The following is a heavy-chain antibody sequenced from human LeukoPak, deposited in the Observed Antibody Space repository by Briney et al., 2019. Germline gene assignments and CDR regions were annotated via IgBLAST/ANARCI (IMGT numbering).Heavy chain of an antibody. J-gene: IGHJ4*02. CDR1: GFTFSSYA. CDR3: AKTSGGNY. V-gene: IGHV3-23*01. Sequence: GGSLRLSCAASGFTFSSYAMSWVSQAPGKGLEWVSAISSGGGGTYFADSVKGRFTISRDNSKNMLYLQMNSLRAEDTAVYYCAKTSGGNYWGQGTLVTVST. D-gene: IGHD4-23*01. CDR2: ISSGGGGT.